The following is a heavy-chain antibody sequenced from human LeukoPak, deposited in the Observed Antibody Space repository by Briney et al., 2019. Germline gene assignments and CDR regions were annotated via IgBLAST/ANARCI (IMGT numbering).Heavy chain of an antibody. CDR2: IKSKTDGGTT. CDR1: GFTFSNAW. J-gene: IGHJ4*02. CDR3: TTADPLLWFGDAIAY. D-gene: IGHD3-10*01. Sequence: GGSLRLSCAASGFTFSNAWMSWVRQAPGKGLKWVGRIKSKTDGGTTDYAAPVKGRFTISRDDSKNTLYLQMNSLKTEDTAVYYGTTADPLLWFGDAIAYWGQGTLVTVSS. V-gene: IGHV3-15*01.